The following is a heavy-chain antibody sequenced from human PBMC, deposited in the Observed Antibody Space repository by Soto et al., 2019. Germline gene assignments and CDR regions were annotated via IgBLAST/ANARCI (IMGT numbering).Heavy chain of an antibody. D-gene: IGHD2-21*01. J-gene: IGHJ5*02. CDR2: IRPGGNT. CDR3: VRGPFCGTDWFDP. CDR1: GGSVSDYY. Sequence: PSETLSLTCTVYGGSVSDYYWSWVRQPAGKGLEWIGRIRPGGNTNYSPSLMSRVTMSVDTSRNQFSLKLTSVTAADTAVYYCVRGPFCGTDWFDPWGQGTLVTVSS. V-gene: IGHV4-4*07.